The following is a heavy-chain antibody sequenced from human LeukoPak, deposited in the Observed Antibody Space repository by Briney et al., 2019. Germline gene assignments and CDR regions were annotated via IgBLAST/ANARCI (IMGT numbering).Heavy chain of an antibody. CDR1: GFTVSSNY. Sequence: GGSLRLSCAASGFTVSSNYMIWVRQAPGKGLEWVSVIYSGGSTYYADSVKGRFTISRDNSKNTLYLQMNSLRAEDTAVYYCARDVYCGGDCYYDYWGQGTLVTVSS. CDR2: IYSGGST. V-gene: IGHV3-53*01. D-gene: IGHD2-21*02. CDR3: ARDVYCGGDCYYDY. J-gene: IGHJ4*02.